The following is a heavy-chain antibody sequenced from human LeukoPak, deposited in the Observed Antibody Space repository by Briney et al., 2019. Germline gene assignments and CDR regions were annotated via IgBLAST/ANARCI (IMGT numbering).Heavy chain of an antibody. J-gene: IGHJ6*02. V-gene: IGHV4-61*01. CDR1: GGSVSSGSYY. Sequence: SETLSLTCTVSGGSVSSGSYYWSWIRQPPGKGLEWIGYIYYSGSTNYNPSLKSRVTISVDTSMNQFSLKLSSVTAADTAVYYCARVTSSVSMVRGVTDYYYGMDVWGQGTTVTVSS. D-gene: IGHD3-10*01. CDR3: ARVTSSVSMVRGVTDYYYGMDV. CDR2: IYYSGST.